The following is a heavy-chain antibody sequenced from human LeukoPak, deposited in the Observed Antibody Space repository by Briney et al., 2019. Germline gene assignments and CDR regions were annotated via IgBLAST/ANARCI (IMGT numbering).Heavy chain of an antibody. CDR1: GYTFTGYY. CDR2: INPNSGGT. D-gene: IGHD6-6*01. Sequence: ASVKVPCKASGYTFTGYYMHWVRQAPGQGLEWMGWINPNSGGTNYAQKFQGRVTMTRDTSISTAYMELSRLRSDDTAVYYCARCLYSSSYYYMDVWGKGTTVTVSS. V-gene: IGHV1-2*02. CDR3: ARCLYSSSYYYMDV. J-gene: IGHJ6*03.